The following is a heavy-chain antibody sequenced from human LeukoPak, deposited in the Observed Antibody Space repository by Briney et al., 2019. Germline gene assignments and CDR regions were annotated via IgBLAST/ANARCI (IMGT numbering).Heavy chain of an antibody. CDR1: GGSFSGYY. Sequence: SETLSLTCAVYGGSFSGYYWSWIRQPPGKGLEWIGEINHSGSTNYNPSLKSRVTISVDTSRNQFSLKLSSVTAADTAVYYCARVRRMTTVPTGFDYWGQGTLVTVSS. CDR2: INHSGST. D-gene: IGHD4-17*01. V-gene: IGHV4-34*01. CDR3: ARVRRMTTVPTGFDY. J-gene: IGHJ4*02.